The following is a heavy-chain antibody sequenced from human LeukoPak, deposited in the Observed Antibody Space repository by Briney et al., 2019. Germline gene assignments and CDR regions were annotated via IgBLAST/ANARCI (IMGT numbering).Heavy chain of an antibody. V-gene: IGHV3-64D*06. Sequence: PGGSLRLSCSASGFTFSSYAMHWVRQAPGKGLEYVSAISSNGGSTYYADSVKGRFTISRDNSKNTLYLQMGSLRAEDTAVYYCGKVGYSRSWYKRNGSDPGGQEPRVPVSS. D-gene: IGHD6-13*01. CDR1: GFTFSSYA. CDR3: GKVGYSRSWYKRNGSDP. CDR2: ISSNGGST. J-gene: IGHJ5*02.